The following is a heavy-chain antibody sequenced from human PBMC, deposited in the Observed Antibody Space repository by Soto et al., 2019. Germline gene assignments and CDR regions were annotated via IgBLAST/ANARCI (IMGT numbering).Heavy chain of an antibody. CDR1: GFTFSSYA. CDR3: ARGIQLWTNFDY. V-gene: IGHV3-30-3*01. J-gene: IGHJ4*02. CDR2: ISYDGSNK. Sequence: PGGSLRLSCAASGFTFSSYAMHWVRQAPGKGLEWVAVISYDGSNKYYADSVKGRFTISRDNSKNTLYLQMNSLRAEDTAVYYCARGIQLWTNFDYWGQGILVTVSS. D-gene: IGHD5-18*01.